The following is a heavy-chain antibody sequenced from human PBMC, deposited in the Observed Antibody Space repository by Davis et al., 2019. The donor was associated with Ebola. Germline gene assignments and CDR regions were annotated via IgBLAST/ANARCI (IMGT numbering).Heavy chain of an antibody. Sequence: GESLKISCKGSGYGFTNYWIGWVRQMPGKGLEWMGFIFPDDSDATYSPSFQGQVTFSADKSISTAYLQWSSLKASDTAMYYCARPSGYRILDAFDIWGQGTMVTVSS. CDR1: GYGFTNYW. J-gene: IGHJ3*02. CDR2: IFPDDSDA. CDR3: ARPSGYRILDAFDI. V-gene: IGHV5-51*01. D-gene: IGHD3-22*01.